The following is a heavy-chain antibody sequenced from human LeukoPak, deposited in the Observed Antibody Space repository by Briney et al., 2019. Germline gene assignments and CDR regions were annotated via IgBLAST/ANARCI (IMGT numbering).Heavy chain of an antibody. D-gene: IGHD1-26*01. Sequence: SETLSLTCTVSGYSISSGYYWGWIRQPPGKGLEWIGSIYHSGSTYYNPSLKSRVTISEDTSKNQFSLKLSSVTAADTAVYYCASAHGSYSEGWFDPWGQGTLVTVSS. CDR2: IYHSGST. J-gene: IGHJ5*02. CDR1: GYSISSGYY. CDR3: ASAHGSYSEGWFDP. V-gene: IGHV4-38-2*02.